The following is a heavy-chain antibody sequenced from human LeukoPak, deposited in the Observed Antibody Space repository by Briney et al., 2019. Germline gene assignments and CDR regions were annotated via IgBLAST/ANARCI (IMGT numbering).Heavy chain of an antibody. D-gene: IGHD1-26*01. CDR2: IYYSGST. J-gene: IGHJ4*02. CDR1: GGSISSSSYY. CDR3: ARAEWELEGHFDY. V-gene: IGHV4-39*01. Sequence: SQTLSLTCTVSGGSISSSSYYWGWIRQPPGKGLEWIGSIYYSGSTYYNPSLKSRVTISVDTSKNQFSLKLSSVTAADTAVYYCARAEWELEGHFDYWGQGTLVTVSS.